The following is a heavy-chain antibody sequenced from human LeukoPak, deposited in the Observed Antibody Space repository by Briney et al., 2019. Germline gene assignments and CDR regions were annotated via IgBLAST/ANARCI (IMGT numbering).Heavy chain of an antibody. Sequence: PSETLSLTRTVSGGSISSYYWSWIRQPPGKGLEWIGYIYYSGSTNYNPSLKSRATISVDTSKNQFSLKLSSVTAADTAVYYCARSPYYDFWSGYSDYGMDVWGQGTTVTVSS. CDR1: GGSISSYY. CDR2: IYYSGST. CDR3: ARSPYYDFWSGYSDYGMDV. J-gene: IGHJ6*02. V-gene: IGHV4-59*01. D-gene: IGHD3-3*01.